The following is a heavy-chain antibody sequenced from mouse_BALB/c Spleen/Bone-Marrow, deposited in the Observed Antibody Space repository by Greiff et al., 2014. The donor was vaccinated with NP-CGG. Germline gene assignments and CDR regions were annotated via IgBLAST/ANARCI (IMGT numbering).Heavy chain of an antibody. D-gene: IGHD2-1*01. Sequence: ESGAELVRPGTSVKVSCKASGYAFTNYLIGWVKQRPGQGLEWIGVINPGSGGTNYNEKFKGKATLTADKSSSTAYMQLSSLTSDDSAVYFCARIYYGNYYWGQGTTLTVSS. V-gene: IGHV1-54*01. CDR3: ARIYYGNYY. CDR2: INPGSGGT. CDR1: GYAFTNYL. J-gene: IGHJ2*01.